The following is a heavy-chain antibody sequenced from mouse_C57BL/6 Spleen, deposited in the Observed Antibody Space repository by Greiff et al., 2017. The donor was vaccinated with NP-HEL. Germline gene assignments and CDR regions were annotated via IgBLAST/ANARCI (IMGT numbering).Heavy chain of an antibody. CDR2: IYPSDSET. V-gene: IGHV1-61*01. D-gene: IGHD1-1*01. CDR1: GYTFTSYW. J-gene: IGHJ4*01. CDR3: ARDRYGSRYAMDY. Sequence: QVQLQQPGAELVRPGSSVKLSCKASGYTFTSYWMDWVKQRPGQGLEWIGNIYPSDSETHYNQKFKDKATLTVDKSSRTAYMQLSSLTSEDSAVYYCARDRYGSRYAMDYWGQGTSVTVSS.